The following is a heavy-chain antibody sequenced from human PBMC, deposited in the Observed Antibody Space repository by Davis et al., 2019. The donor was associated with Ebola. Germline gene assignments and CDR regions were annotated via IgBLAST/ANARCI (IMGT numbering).Heavy chain of an antibody. CDR2: INPSGGST. D-gene: IGHD3-10*01. J-gene: IGHJ4*02. V-gene: IGHV1-46*01. CDR1: GYTFTSYY. CDR3: ARAPYGSSPTDY. Sequence: AASVKVSCKASGYTFTSYYMHWARQAPGHGLEWMGVINPSGGSTTYAQKFQGRVTMTRDTSTSTVYMELSSLRSEDTAVYYCARAPYGSSPTDYWGQGTLVTVSS.